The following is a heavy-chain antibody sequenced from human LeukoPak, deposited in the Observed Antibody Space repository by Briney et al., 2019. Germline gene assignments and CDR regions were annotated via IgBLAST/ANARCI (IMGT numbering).Heavy chain of an antibody. D-gene: IGHD3-16*01. J-gene: IGHJ6*02. CDR2: ISWNSGSI. CDR1: GFTFDDYA. Sequence: PGRSLRLSCAASGFTFDDYAMHWVRQAPGKGLEWVSGISWNSGSIGYADSVKGRFTISRDNAKNSLYLQMNSLRAEDTALYHCARDRGSHYHYGMDVWGQGTTVTVSS. V-gene: IGHV3-9*01. CDR3: ARDRGSHYHYGMDV.